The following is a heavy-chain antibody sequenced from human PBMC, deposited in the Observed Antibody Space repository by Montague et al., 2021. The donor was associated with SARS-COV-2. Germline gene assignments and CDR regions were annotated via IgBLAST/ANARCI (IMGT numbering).Heavy chain of an antibody. CDR3: ATEMPAYDVFDI. J-gene: IGHJ3*02. V-gene: IGHV4-61*08. Sequence: SETLSLTCTVSGGSVTSGDYYWTWIRQPPGKGLKWIGYIYNTGRTNYXPSLKSRVTISMDTSKNQFSLKVDSVSAADTAVYYCATEMPAYDVFDIWGQGTMVTVSS. CDR1: GGSVTSGDYY. CDR2: IYNTGRT. D-gene: IGHD2-2*01.